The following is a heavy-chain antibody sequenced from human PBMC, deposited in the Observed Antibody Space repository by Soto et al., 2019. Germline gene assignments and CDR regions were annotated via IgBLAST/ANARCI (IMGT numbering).Heavy chain of an antibody. V-gene: IGHV3-23*01. J-gene: IGHJ4*02. CDR3: ARGGSTGWFYFDF. Sequence: QLLESGGTFVQTGGSLRLSCAASGFTFKSYAMNWVRQAPGKGLEWVASTPGSGGSSYYADSVTGRFTISRDNSKNTLYLDLNSLKAEDTAMYYCARGGSTGWFYFDFWGQGTQVTVSS. CDR2: TPGSGGSS. CDR1: GFTFKSYA. D-gene: IGHD6-19*01.